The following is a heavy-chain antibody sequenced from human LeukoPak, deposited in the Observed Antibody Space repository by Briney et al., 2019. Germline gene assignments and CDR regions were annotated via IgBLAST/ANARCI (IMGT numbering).Heavy chain of an antibody. CDR3: AKDLDSYCSSTSCSDAFDI. V-gene: IGHV3-23*01. Sequence: GGSLRISCAASGFTFSSYAMSWVRQAPGKGLEWVSAISGSGGSTYYADSVKGRFTISRDNSKNTLYLQMNSLRAEDTAVYYCAKDLDSYCSSTSCSDAFDIWGQGTMVTVSS. D-gene: IGHD2-2*01. CDR1: GFTFSSYA. J-gene: IGHJ3*02. CDR2: ISGSGGST.